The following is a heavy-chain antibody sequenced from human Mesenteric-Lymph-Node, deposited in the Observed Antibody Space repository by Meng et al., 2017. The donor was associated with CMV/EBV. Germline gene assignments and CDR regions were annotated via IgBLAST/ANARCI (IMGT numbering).Heavy chain of an antibody. Sequence: GESLKISCAATGFTFRSYAMHWVRQAPGKGLEWVAVIPYDGSNKYYADSVKGRFTISRDNSKNTLYLQMNSLRLEDTAVYSCASSPCSGGSCYPIAYHYYYGMDVWGQGTTVTVSS. CDR3: ASSPCSGGSCYPIAYHYYYGMDV. D-gene: IGHD2-15*01. J-gene: IGHJ6*02. V-gene: IGHV3-30-3*01. CDR1: GFTFRSYA. CDR2: IPYDGSNK.